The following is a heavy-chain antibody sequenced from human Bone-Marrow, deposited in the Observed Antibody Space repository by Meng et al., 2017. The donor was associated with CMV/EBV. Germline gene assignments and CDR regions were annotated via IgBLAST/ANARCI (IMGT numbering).Heavy chain of an antibody. D-gene: IGHD3-10*01. Sequence: ASVKVSCKASGYTFTGYYMHWVRQAPGQGLEWMGWINPNSGGTNYAQKFQGRVTMTRDTSISTAYMELSRLSSDDTAVYYCAREEGAYGSGSYYYYFDYWGQGTLVTVSS. V-gene: IGHV1-2*02. CDR2: INPNSGGT. J-gene: IGHJ4*02. CDR3: AREEGAYGSGSYYYYFDY. CDR1: GYTFTGYY.